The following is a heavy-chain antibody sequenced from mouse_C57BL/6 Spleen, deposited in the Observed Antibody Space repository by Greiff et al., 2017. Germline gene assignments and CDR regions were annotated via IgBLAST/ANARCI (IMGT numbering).Heavy chain of an antibody. CDR2: IYPGDGDT. D-gene: IGHD4-1*01. V-gene: IGHV1-82*01. CDR3: AANSYFDY. CDR1: GYAFSSSW. Sequence: QVQLQQSGPELVKPGASVKISCKASGYAFSSSWMNWVKQRPGKGLEWIGRIYPGDGDTNYNGKFKGKATLTADKSSITAYMQLSSLTSEDSAVYFCAANSYFDYWGQGTTLTVSS. J-gene: IGHJ2*01.